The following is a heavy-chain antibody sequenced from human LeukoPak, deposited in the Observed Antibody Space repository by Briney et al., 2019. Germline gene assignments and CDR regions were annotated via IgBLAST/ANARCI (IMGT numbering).Heavy chain of an antibody. J-gene: IGHJ6*03. Sequence: ASVKVSCKASGDSFGTYGITWVRQAPGEGLEWMGGFNPIFGSAQYAQKFQGRVTMTRDTSISTAYMELSRLRSDDTAVYYCASNDCSSTSCYGNYYMDVWGKGTTVTVSS. CDR1: GDSFGTYG. V-gene: IGHV1-69*05. D-gene: IGHD2-2*01. CDR2: FNPIFGSA. CDR3: ASNDCSSTSCYGNYYMDV.